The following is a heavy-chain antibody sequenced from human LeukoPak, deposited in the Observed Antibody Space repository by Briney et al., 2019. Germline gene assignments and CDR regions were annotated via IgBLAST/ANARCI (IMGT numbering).Heavy chain of an antibody. Sequence: ASVTVSCTASGYTFTSYAMHWVRPAPGQRLEWMGWISAYNGNTNYAQKLQGRVTMTTDTSTSTAYMELRSLRSDDTAVYYCARDQDCSSTSCYLPAYYYGMDVWGQGTTVTVSS. V-gene: IGHV1-18*01. J-gene: IGHJ6*02. D-gene: IGHD2-2*01. CDR1: GYTFTSYA. CDR2: ISAYNGNT. CDR3: ARDQDCSSTSCYLPAYYYGMDV.